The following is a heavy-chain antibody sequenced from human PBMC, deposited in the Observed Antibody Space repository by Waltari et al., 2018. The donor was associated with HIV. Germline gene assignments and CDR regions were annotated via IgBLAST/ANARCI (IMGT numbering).Heavy chain of an antibody. D-gene: IGHD4-17*01. CDR2: SYTSGST. CDR3: ARRALERSGYGDSDNWFDP. CDR1: GGSISIYS. V-gene: IGHV4-4*07. J-gene: IGHJ5*02. Sequence: QVQLQESGPGLVKPSETLSLTCTVSGGSISIYSWNWIRQPAGKGLGWIGRSYTSGSTIHNPSLESRVVISLDTSKKQLSLRLNSVTAADTAVYFCARRALERSGYGDSDNWFDPWGQGILVTVSS.